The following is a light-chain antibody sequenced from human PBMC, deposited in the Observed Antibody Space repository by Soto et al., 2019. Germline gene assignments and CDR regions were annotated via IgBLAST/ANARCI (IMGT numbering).Light chain of an antibody. V-gene: IGLV2-23*02. CDR1: SSDVGSYNL. Sequence: QSVLTQPASVSGSPGQSITISCTGTSSDVGSYNLVSWYQQHPGKAPKLMIYEVSKRPSGVSNRFSGSKSGNTASLTISGLQAEDEADYYCCSYAAIPAVFGTGTKVT. J-gene: IGLJ1*01. CDR2: EVS. CDR3: CSYAAIPAV.